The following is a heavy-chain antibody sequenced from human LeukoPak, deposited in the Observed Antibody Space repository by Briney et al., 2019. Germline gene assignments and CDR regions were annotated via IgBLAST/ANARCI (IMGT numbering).Heavy chain of an antibody. CDR3: ARDTIGYCSSTSCHKLDY. CDR2: ISAYNGNT. J-gene: IGHJ4*02. V-gene: IGHV1-18*01. CDR1: GYTFTSYG. Sequence: ASVKVSCKASGYTFTSYGISWVRQAPGQGLEWMGWISAYNGNTNYAQKLQGRVTMTRDTSTSTVYMELSSLRSEDTAVYYCARDTIGYCSSTSCHKLDYWGQGTLVTVSS. D-gene: IGHD2-2*02.